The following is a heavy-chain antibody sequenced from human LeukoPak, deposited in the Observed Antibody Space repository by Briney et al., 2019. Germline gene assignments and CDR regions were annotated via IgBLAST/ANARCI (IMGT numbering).Heavy chain of an antibody. Sequence: PGRSLRLSCAASGFTFSSYGMSWVRQAPGKGLEWVSVIYSGGSTYYADSVKGRFTISRDNSKNTLYLQMNSLRVEDTAVYYCALGLVTDYWGQGTLVTVSS. V-gene: IGHV3-66*01. J-gene: IGHJ4*02. CDR3: ALGLVTDY. CDR2: IYSGGST. CDR1: GFTFSSYG. D-gene: IGHD3-9*01.